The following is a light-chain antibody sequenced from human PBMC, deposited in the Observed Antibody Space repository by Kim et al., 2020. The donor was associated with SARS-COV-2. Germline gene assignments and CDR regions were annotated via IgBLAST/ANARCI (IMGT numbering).Light chain of an antibody. CDR1: QSIGRW. J-gene: IGKJ4*01. V-gene: IGKV1-5*01. CDR2: DAS. CDR3: QQYNSGSLVS. Sequence: SVGDRVTINCRASQSIGRWLAWFQQKPGKAPNLLIYDASSLQSEVPSRFSGSGSGTEFTLTIGSLQPDDFASYYCQQYNSGSLVSFGGGTKVDIK.